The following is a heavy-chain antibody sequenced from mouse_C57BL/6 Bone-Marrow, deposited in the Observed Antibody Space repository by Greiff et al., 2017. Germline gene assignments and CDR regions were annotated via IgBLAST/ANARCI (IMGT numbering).Heavy chain of an antibody. CDR1: GYTFTDYE. CDR2: IDPETGGT. J-gene: IGHJ1*03. Sequence: QVQLQQSGAELVRPGASVTLSCKASGYTFTDYEMHWVKQTPVHGLEWIGAIDPETGGTAYNQKFKGKAILTADKSSSTAYMELRSLTSEDSAVYYCTRSFHYDGSSYWYFDVWGTGTTVTVSS. V-gene: IGHV1-15*01. D-gene: IGHD1-1*01. CDR3: TRSFHYDGSSYWYFDV.